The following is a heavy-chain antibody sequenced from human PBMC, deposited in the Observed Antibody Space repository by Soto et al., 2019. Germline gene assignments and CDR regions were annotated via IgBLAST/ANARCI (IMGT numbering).Heavy chain of an antibody. CDR2: IIPILGIA. D-gene: IGHD6-6*01. V-gene: IGHV1-69*02. CDR1: GGTFSSYT. J-gene: IGHJ5*02. CDR3: ARGAARPSWFDP. Sequence: SVKVSCKASGGTFSSYTISWVRQAPGQGLEWMGRIIPILGIANYAQKFQGRVTITTDKSTSTAYMELSRLRSDDTAVYYCARGAARPSWFDPWGQGTLVTVSS.